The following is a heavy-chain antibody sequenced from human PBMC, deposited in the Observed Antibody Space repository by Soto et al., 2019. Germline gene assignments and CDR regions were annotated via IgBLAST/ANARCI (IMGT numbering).Heavy chain of an antibody. CDR3: ARNRCSGGSCYPYYFDY. CDR1: GYTFTSYY. J-gene: IGHJ4*02. D-gene: IGHD2-15*01. Sequence: ASVKVSCKASGYTFTSYYMHWVRQAPGQGLEWMGIINPSGGSTSYAQKFQGRVTMTRDTSTSTVYMELSSVAAADTAVYYCARNRCSGGSCYPYYFDYWGQGTLVTVSS. V-gene: IGHV1-46*01. CDR2: INPSGGST.